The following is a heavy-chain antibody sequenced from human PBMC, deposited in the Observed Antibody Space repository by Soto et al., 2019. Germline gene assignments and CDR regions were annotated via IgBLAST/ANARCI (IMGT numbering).Heavy chain of an antibody. CDR1: GGSFSGYN. J-gene: IGHJ4*02. CDR2: INHSGST. D-gene: IGHD3-22*01. V-gene: IGHV4-34*01. CDR3: ARVAAYYYDSSGYVHQEYHY. Sequence: SETLSLTCAVYGGSFSGYNWTWIRQPPGKGLEWIGEINHSGSTNYNPSLKSRVTISVDTSKNQFSLKLSSVTAADTAVYYCARVAAYYYDSSGYVHQEYHYWGQGTLVTVSS.